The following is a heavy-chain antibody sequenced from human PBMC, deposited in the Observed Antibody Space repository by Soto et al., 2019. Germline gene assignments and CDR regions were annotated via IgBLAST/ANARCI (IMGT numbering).Heavy chain of an antibody. D-gene: IGHD2-15*01. CDR2: VIPNIGVT. J-gene: IGHJ4*02. Sequence: SLKLSCKASRYSFTSYSIIWVRQAPGQGLEWMGRVIPNIGVTNYAKKFQGRFTIVVDTSTSTAYMELNSLRYEDTAVYYCARDKGYCSDTSCPDFDYWGQGTLVTVSS. CDR3: ARDKGYCSDTSCPDFDY. V-gene: IGHV1-69*04. CDR1: RYSFTSYS.